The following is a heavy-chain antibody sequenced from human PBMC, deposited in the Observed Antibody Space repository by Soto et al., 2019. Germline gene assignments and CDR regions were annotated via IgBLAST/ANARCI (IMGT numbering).Heavy chain of an antibody. CDR3: ARAPRLTAETMLMNYFDD. D-gene: IGHD3-16*01. Sequence: HVQLVQSGAEVKTPGSSLKVSCKASGCTFGNSGVSWVRQAPGQGPEWMGGIIPIFDTTNYTQKFQGRVTISAYDTTRYMELSSLRSEDPAVYYCARAPRLTAETMLMNYFDDWGQGAQCNFSS. J-gene: IGHJ4*02. CDR1: GCTFGNSG. CDR2: IIPIFDTT. V-gene: IGHV1-69*01.